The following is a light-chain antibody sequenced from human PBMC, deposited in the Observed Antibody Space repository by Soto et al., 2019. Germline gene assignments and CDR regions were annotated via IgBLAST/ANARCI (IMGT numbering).Light chain of an antibody. J-gene: IGLJ3*02. CDR2: EVS. Sequence: QSVLTQPASVSGSPGQSITISCTGTSSDVGGYNYVSWFQQHPGKAPKLKIYEVSNRPSGVFNRFSGSKSGYTASLTISELQAEDEADYYCTSFTSSNTWVFGGGTKVTVL. V-gene: IGLV2-14*03. CDR3: TSFTSSNTWV. CDR1: SSDVGGYNY.